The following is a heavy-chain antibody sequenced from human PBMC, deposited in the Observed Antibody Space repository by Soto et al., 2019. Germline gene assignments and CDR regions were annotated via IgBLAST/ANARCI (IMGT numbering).Heavy chain of an antibody. CDR2: IYYSGNT. Sequence: SETLSLTCTVSGGSIVTSSYCWGWIRQPPGKGLEWLGHIYYSGNTYYHPSLKSRVTISVDTSRNQFSLRLSSVTAADTAVYYCARLPQEYNYYGMDVWGQGTTVTVSS. CDR1: GGSIVTSSYC. D-gene: IGHD1-1*01. CDR3: ARLPQEYNYYGMDV. V-gene: IGHV4-39*01. J-gene: IGHJ6*02.